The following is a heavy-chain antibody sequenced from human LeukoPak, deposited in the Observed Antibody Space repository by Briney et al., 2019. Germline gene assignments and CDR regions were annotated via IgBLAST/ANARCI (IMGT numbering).Heavy chain of an antibody. CDR1: GFTFSSYG. Sequence: GGSLRLSCAASGFTFSSYGMHWVRQAPGKGLEWVAVISYDGSNKYYADSVKGRFTISRDNSKNTLYLQMNSLRAEDTAVYYCARVDYGDYDAFDIWGQGTMVTVSS. V-gene: IGHV3-30*03. CDR2: ISYDGSNK. D-gene: IGHD4-17*01. CDR3: ARVDYGDYDAFDI. J-gene: IGHJ3*02.